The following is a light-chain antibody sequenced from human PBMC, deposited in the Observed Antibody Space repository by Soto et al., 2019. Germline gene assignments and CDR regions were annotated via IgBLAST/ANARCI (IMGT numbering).Light chain of an antibody. CDR1: QGISSA. CDR2: DAS. J-gene: IGKJ5*01. Sequence: AIQLTQSPSSLSASVGARVTITCRASQGISSALAWYQQKPGKAPKLLIYDASSLESGVPSRFSGSGSGTDFTLTISSLQPEDFATYYCQQFNNYPPITFGQGTRLEIK. CDR3: QQFNNYPPIT. V-gene: IGKV1D-13*01.